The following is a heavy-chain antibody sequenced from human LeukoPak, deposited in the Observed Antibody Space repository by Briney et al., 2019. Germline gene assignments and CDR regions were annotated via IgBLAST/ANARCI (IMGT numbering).Heavy chain of an antibody. V-gene: IGHV3-23*01. Sequence: PGGSLRLSCAASGFTFSSYAMSWVRQAPGKGLEWVSAISGSGGSTYYADSVKGRFTISRDNSKNTLYLQMNSLRAEDTAVYYCAKARSLLRFLEWSPSSYYYYYYMDVWGKGTTVTVSS. CDR3: AKARSLLRFLEWSPSSYYYYYYMDV. D-gene: IGHD3-3*01. CDR2: ISGSGGST. CDR1: GFTFSSYA. J-gene: IGHJ6*03.